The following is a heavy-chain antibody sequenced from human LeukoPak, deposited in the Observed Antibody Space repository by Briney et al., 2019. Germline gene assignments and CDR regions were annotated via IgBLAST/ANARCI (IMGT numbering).Heavy chain of an antibody. D-gene: IGHD4-11*01. CDR3: AREGSNYVLSWFDP. Sequence: ASVKVSCKASGGTFSSYAFSWVRQAPGQGLEWMGGIFPMFGTPDYAQKFQGRVTITADESTSTAYMELSSLRSEDTAVYYCAREGSNYVLSWFDPWGQGTLVTVSS. CDR1: GGTFSSYA. J-gene: IGHJ5*02. CDR2: IFPMFGTP. V-gene: IGHV1-69*13.